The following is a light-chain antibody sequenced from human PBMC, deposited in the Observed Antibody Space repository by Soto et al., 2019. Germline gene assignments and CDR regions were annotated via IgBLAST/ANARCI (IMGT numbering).Light chain of an antibody. Sequence: QSALTQPASVSGSPGQSITISCTGTSSDVGGYNSVSWYQQHPGKAPKLMIYDVSNRPSGVSSRFSGSKSGNTASLTISGLQAEDEADYYCSSYTSSSTPWVFGGGTKVPS. CDR3: SSYTSSSTPWV. CDR1: SSDVGGYNS. J-gene: IGLJ2*01. V-gene: IGLV2-14*01. CDR2: DVS.